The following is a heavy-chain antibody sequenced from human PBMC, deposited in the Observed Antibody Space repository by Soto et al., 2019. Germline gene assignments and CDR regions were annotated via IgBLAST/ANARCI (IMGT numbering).Heavy chain of an antibody. J-gene: IGHJ4*02. D-gene: IGHD5-12*01. CDR2: IIPIFGTA. CDR1: GGTFSSYA. V-gene: IGHV1-69*12. CDR3: ARGREMATTIRYYFDY. Sequence: QVQLVQSGAEVKKPGSSVKVSCKASGGTFSSYAISWVRQAPGQGLEWMGGIIPIFGTANYAQKFQGRVTSTAAESTSTAYMELSSLRSEDTAVYYCARGREMATTIRYYFDYGGQGPLVTVSS.